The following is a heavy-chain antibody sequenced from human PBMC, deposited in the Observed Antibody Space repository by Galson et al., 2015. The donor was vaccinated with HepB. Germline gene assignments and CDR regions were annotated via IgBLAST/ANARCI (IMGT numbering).Heavy chain of an antibody. CDR1: GYTFTSYG. Sequence: SVKVSCKASGYTFTSYGISWVRQAPRQGLEWMGGIIPIFGTANYAQKFQGRVTITADESTSTAYMELSSLRSEDTAVYYCASLLRIAVASYYYYGMDVWGQGTTVTVSS. CDR3: ASLLRIAVASYYYYGMDV. CDR2: IIPIFGTA. J-gene: IGHJ6*02. D-gene: IGHD6-19*01. V-gene: IGHV1-69*13.